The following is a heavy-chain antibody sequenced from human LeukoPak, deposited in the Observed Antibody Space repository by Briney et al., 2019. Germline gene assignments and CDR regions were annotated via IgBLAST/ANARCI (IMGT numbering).Heavy chain of an antibody. CDR1: GGSFSGYY. J-gene: IGHJ4*02. V-gene: IGHV4-34*01. Sequence: SETLSLTCAVYGGSFSGYYCSWIRQPPGKGLEWIGEINHSGSTNYNPSLKSRVTISVDTSKNQFSLKLSSVTAADTAVYYCARARIVGATFGYWGQGTLVTVSS. CDR2: INHSGST. CDR3: ARARIVGATFGY. D-gene: IGHD1-26*01.